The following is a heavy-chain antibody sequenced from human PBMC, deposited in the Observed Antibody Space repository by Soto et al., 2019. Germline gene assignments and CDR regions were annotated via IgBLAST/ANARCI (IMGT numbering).Heavy chain of an antibody. CDR1: GGSINSSSYF. Sequence: KTSETLSLTCGDSGGSINSSSYFWGWVRQPPGKGLEWIGSIYYSGSTYYNPSLRSRVTISVDTSKNQFSLKLSSVTAADTAVFYCARHYSSGSRNWFDPWGQGTLVTVSS. CDR3: ARHYSSGSRNWFDP. V-gene: IGHV4-39*01. J-gene: IGHJ5*02. CDR2: IYYSGST. D-gene: IGHD6-19*01.